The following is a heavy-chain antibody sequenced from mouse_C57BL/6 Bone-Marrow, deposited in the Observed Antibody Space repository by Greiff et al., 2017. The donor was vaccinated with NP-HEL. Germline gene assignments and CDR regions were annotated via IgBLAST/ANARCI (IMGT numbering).Heavy chain of an antibody. Sequence: VQLQQPGAELVRPGTSVKLSCKASGYTFTSYWMHWVKQRPGQGLEWIGVIDPSDSYTNYNQKFKGKATLTVDTSSSTAYMQLSSLTSADSAVYYCARLSLYDYVSYSYWGQGTTLTVSS. CDR2: IDPSDSYT. J-gene: IGHJ2*01. V-gene: IGHV1-59*01. CDR3: ARLSLYDYVSYSY. D-gene: IGHD2-4*01. CDR1: GYTFTSYW.